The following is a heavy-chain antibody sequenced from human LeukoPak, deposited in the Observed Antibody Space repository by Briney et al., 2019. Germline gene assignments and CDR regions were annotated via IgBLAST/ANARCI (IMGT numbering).Heavy chain of an antibody. CDR2: ISAYNGNT. Sequence: GASVKVSCKASGYTFISYGISWVRQAPGQGLEWMGWISAYNGNTNYAQKLQGRVTMTTDTSTSTAYMELRSLRSDDTAVYYCARDLIGGDFFDAFDIWGQGTMVTVSS. CDR3: ARDLIGGDFFDAFDI. CDR1: GYTFISYG. V-gene: IGHV1-18*01. D-gene: IGHD4-17*01. J-gene: IGHJ3*02.